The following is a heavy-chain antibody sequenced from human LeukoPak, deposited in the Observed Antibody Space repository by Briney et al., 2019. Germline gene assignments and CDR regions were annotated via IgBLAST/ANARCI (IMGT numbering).Heavy chain of an antibody. Sequence: ASVKVSCKASGYTFTSYDINWMRQAPGQGLEWMGWMNPNSGNTGYAQRFQGRITMTRNTSINTAYLELSSLTSDDTAIYYCSRASVYSSGWYSNYWGQGARVTVSS. V-gene: IGHV1-8*01. J-gene: IGHJ4*01. CDR2: MNPNSGNT. D-gene: IGHD6-19*01. CDR3: SRASVYSSGWYSNY. CDR1: GYTFTSYD.